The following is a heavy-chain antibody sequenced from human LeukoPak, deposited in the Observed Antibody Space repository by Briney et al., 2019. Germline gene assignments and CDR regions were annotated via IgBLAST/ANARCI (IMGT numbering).Heavy chain of an antibody. CDR1: GFTFSSYS. CDR3: ARQWLVSPLFDY. Sequence: GGSLRLSCAASGFTFSSYSMSWVRQAPGKGLEWVSSVTSRSSHIYYADSVRGRFTISRDNAKKSLYLQMNSLRAEDTAVYYCARQWLVSPLFDYWGQGTLVTVSS. J-gene: IGHJ4*02. V-gene: IGHV3-21*01. D-gene: IGHD6-19*01. CDR2: VTSRSSHI.